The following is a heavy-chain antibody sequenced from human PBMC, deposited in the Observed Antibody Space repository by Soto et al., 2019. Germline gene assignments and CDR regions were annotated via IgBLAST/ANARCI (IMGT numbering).Heavy chain of an antibody. CDR1: GYTFASYD. Sequence: ASVKVSCKASGYTFASYDINWVRQSTGKRIEWMGWMNPNSGNTGYAQKFQGRVTMTRNTSISTAYMELSSLRSEDTAVYYCARLLGPIRDYYMDVWGKGTTVTVSS. CDR3: ARLLGPIRDYYMDV. CDR2: MNPNSGNT. V-gene: IGHV1-8*01. J-gene: IGHJ6*03.